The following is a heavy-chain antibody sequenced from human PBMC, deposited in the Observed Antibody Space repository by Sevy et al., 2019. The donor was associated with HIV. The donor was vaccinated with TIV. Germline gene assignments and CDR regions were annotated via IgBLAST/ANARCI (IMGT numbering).Heavy chain of an antibody. V-gene: IGHV3-33*01. CDR1: GFTFSSYG. Sequence: GGSLRLSCAASGFTFSSYGMHWVRQAPGKGLEWVAVIWYDGSNKYYEDAVKGRFTNSIDNSKNTLYLQMNSLTAEDTAVDYYAGDPLLAAAGTSGYYCYYGMDVWGQGTTVTVSS. CDR3: AGDPLLAAAGTSGYYCYYGMDV. CDR2: IWYDGSNK. D-gene: IGHD6-13*01. J-gene: IGHJ6*02.